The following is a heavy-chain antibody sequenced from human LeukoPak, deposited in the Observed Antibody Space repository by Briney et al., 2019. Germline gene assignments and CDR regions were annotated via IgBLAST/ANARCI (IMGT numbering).Heavy chain of an antibody. J-gene: IGHJ3*02. Sequence: PGGSLRLSCSASGFTFSIFSINWVRQSPGKGLEWVSYTSGSRGTTYYADSVKGRFTIARDNAKNSLYLQMNSLRAEDTAVYYCARVVALDDAFDIWGQGTMVTVSS. CDR3: ARVVALDDAFDI. V-gene: IGHV3-48*04. CDR1: GFTFSIFS. D-gene: IGHD2-15*01. CDR2: TSGSRGTT.